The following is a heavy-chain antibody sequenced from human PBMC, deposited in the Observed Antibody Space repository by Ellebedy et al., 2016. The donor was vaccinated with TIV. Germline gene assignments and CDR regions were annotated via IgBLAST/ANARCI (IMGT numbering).Heavy chain of an antibody. J-gene: IGHJ4*02. CDR2: INHSGST. CDR3: ARMAYAWDY. D-gene: IGHD4-17*01. Sequence: SETLSLXXAVYGGSFSGYYWSWIRQPPGKGLEWIGEINHSGSTNYNPSLKSRVTISVDTSKNQFSLKLSSVTAADTAVYYCARMAYAWDYWGQGTLVTVSS. V-gene: IGHV4-34*01. CDR1: GGSFSGYY.